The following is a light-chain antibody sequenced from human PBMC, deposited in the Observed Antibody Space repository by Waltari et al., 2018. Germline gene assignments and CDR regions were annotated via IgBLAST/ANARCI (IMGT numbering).Light chain of an antibody. V-gene: IGKV1-39*01. J-gene: IGKJ4*01. CDR3: QQSYHSPLT. CDR2: AAS. CDR1: QTMSNY. Sequence: DIHINQSPSSLSASVGDRRVNTGRASQTMSNYLNWYQQKPGKAPKLLIYAASSLQSGVPSRFRGSRSGTDFTLIINSLQPEDFATYYCQQSYHSPLTFGGGTKVEIK.